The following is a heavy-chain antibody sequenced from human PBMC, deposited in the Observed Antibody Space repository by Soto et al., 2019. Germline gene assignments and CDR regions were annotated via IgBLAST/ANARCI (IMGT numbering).Heavy chain of an antibody. D-gene: IGHD2-15*01. CDR3: AHRPRYCSGFSCHFYWFDP. J-gene: IGHJ5*02. Sequence: QITLKESGPPLVKPTQTLTLTCTFSGFSLSTSGVGVGWIRQPPGKALEWLALIYWDDDKRYSPSLKSRHTITQDTPKNQVFLTMTNMDPVDTSTYYCAHRPRYCSGFSCHFYWFDPWGQGTLVTVSS. CDR1: GFSLSTSGVG. CDR2: IYWDDDK. V-gene: IGHV2-5*02.